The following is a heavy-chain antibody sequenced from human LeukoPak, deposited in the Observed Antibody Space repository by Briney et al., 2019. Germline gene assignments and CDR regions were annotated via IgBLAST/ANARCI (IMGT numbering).Heavy chain of an antibody. CDR2: IYYSGST. D-gene: IGHD1-26*01. V-gene: IGHV4-39*01. CDR3: ARIVGASDY. J-gene: IGHJ4*02. CDR1: GGSISSSSYY. Sequence: SETLSPTCTVSGGSISSSSYYWGWIRQPPGKGLEWIGSIYYSGSTYYNPSPKSRVTISVDTSKNQFSLKLSSVTAADTAVYYCARIVGASDYWGQGTLVTVSS.